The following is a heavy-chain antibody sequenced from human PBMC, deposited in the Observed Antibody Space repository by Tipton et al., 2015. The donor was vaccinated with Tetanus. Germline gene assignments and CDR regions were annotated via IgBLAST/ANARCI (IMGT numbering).Heavy chain of an antibody. D-gene: IGHD5-12*01. Sequence: TLSLTCNVSGALITTGGYSWGWIRQPPGQGLECLGYIYQTDSTYYNPSVRSRLTLSLRRSKKQVSLKLSSVTAADTAVYYCVRGRGLGAYSFGFEYWGQGALVTVSS. CDR1: GALITTGGYS. J-gene: IGHJ4*02. CDR2: IYQTDST. V-gene: IGHV4-30-2*01. CDR3: VRGRGLGAYSFGFEY.